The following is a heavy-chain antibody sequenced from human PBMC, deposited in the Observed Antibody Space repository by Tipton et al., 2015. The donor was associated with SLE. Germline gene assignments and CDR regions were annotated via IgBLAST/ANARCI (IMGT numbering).Heavy chain of an antibody. V-gene: IGHV4-31*03. CDR2: IYYSGST. J-gene: IGHJ4*02. CDR1: GGSISSGGYY. Sequence: LRLSCTVSGGSISSGGYYWSWIRQHPGKGLEWIGYIYYSGSTYYNPSLKSRVTISVDTSKNQFSLKLSSVTAADTAVYYCARVVRFLEWFDYWGQGTLVTVSS. D-gene: IGHD3-3*01. CDR3: ARVVRFLEWFDY.